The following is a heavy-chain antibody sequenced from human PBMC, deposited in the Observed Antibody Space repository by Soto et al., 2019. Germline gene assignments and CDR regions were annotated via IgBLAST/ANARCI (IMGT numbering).Heavy chain of an antibody. V-gene: IGHV3-74*01. J-gene: IGHJ4*02. CDR3: ARGQPNYSAFDS. CDR2: VSSDGSST. D-gene: IGHD4-4*01. Sequence: EVQLVESGGGLVQPGESLRLSCAASGFTFSRYWMHWIRQAPGKGLVWVSRVSSDGSSTVYANSVKGRLTISRDNAKNTLYLQMNSLRDEDTAMYYCARGQPNYSAFDSWGQGTLVTVSS. CDR1: GFTFSRYW.